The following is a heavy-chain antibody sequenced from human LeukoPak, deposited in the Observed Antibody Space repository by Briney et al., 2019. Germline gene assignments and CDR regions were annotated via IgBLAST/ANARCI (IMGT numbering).Heavy chain of an antibody. CDR1: GGTFSSYA. V-gene: IGHV1-69*13. D-gene: IGHD3-10*01. CDR2: IIPIFGTA. J-gene: IGHJ4*02. CDR3: ARVFTMVRGVFDY. Sequence: SVKVSCKASGGTFSSYAISWVRQAPGQGLEWMGGIIPIFGTANYAQKFQGRVTITADESTSTAYMELSSLRSEDTAVYYWARVFTMVRGVFDYWGQGTLVTVSS.